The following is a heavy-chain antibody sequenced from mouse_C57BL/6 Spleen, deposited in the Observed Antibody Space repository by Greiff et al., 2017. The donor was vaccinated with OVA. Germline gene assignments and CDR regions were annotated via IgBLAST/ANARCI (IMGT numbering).Heavy chain of an antibody. CDR2: IYPGDGDT. CDR1: GYAFSSYW. J-gene: IGHJ2*01. CDR3: ARKGELSSFDY. V-gene: IGHV1-80*01. Sequence: VKLVESGAELVKPGASVKISCKASGYAFSSYWMNWVKQRPGKGLEWIGQIYPGDGDTNYNGKFKGKATLTADKSSSTAYMQLSSLTSEDSAVYFCARKGELSSFDYWGQGTTLTVSS. D-gene: IGHD4-1*01.